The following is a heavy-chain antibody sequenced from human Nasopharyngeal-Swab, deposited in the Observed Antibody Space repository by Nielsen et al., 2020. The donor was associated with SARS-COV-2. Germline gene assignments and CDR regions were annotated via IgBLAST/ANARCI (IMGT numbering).Heavy chain of an antibody. J-gene: IGHJ4*02. CDR2: IYYSGST. CDR3: ARVVAVAGTRRYFDY. Sequence: RQAPGKGLEWIGSIYYSGSTYYNPFLKSRVTISVDTSKNQFSLKLSSVTAADTAVYYCARVVAVAGTRRYFDYWGQGTLVTVSS. D-gene: IGHD6-19*01. V-gene: IGHV4-39*01.